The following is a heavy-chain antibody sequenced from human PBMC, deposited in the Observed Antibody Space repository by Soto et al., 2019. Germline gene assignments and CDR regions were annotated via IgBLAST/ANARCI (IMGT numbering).Heavy chain of an antibody. V-gene: IGHV3-33*01. CDR2: IWYDGSNK. CDR3: ASGLVAHGSGRSNTFSDY. Sequence: PGGSLRLSCAASGFTFSSYGMHWVRQAPGKGLEWVAVIWYDGSNKYYADSVKGRFTISRDNSKNTLYLQMNSLRAEDTAVYYCASGLVAHGSGRSNTFSDYWGQGTLVTVSS. D-gene: IGHD3-10*01. J-gene: IGHJ4*02. CDR1: GFTFSSYG.